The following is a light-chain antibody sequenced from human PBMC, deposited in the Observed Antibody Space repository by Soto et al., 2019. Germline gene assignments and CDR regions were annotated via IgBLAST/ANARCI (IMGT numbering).Light chain of an antibody. Sequence: EIVMTQSPATLSVSPGGRATLSCRASQSISDALAWYQQKPGQAPRLLIYGASRRATGFPARFSGSGSGTQFTLTISSLQSEDFAVYYCQQYNNWPITFGQGTRLEIK. CDR2: GAS. V-gene: IGKV3-15*01. CDR3: QQYNNWPIT. J-gene: IGKJ5*01. CDR1: QSISDA.